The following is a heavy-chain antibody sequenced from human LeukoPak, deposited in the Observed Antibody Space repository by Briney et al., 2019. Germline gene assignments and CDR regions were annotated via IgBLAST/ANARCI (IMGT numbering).Heavy chain of an antibody. CDR2: ISSSGSTI. V-gene: IGHV3-48*03. CDR1: GFTFSSYE. Sequence: PGGSLRLSCAASGFTFSSYEMNWVRQAPGKGLEWVSYISSSGSTIYYADSVKGRFTISRDNAKNSLYLQMNSLRAEDTAGYYCARFFRGPRCFDYWGQGTLVTVSS. CDR3: ARFFRGPRCFDY. J-gene: IGHJ4*02. D-gene: IGHD2-15*01.